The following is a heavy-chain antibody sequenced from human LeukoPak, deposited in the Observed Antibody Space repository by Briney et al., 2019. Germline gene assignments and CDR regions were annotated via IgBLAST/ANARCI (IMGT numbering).Heavy chain of an antibody. CDR2: IYSSGST. D-gene: IGHD2-2*01. CDR3: AREENCSSTSCYAFDI. J-gene: IGHJ3*02. Sequence: SETLSLTCTVSGGSISSYYWSWIRQPPGKGLEWIGYIYSSGSTNYNPSLKSRLTISVDASKNQFSLKLSSVTAADTAVYYCAREENCSSTSCYAFDIWGQGTMVTVSS. CDR1: GGSISSYY. V-gene: IGHV4-59*01.